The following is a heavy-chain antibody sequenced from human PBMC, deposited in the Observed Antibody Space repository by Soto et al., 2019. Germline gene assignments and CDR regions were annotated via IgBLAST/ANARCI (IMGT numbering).Heavy chain of an antibody. J-gene: IGHJ4*02. Sequence: QVQLVQSGAEVKKPGASVKVSCKASGYTFTNYAMHWVRQAPGQRLEWMGWINAGNGNAKYSQKFQGRVTITRDTSASTSYMGLSSVRSEDPAVYYWARNLMDYFILTGYYMAYYFDHWGQGTLVTVSS. CDR1: GYTFTNYA. V-gene: IGHV1-3*01. CDR3: ARNLMDYFILTGYYMAYYFDH. CDR2: INAGNGNA. D-gene: IGHD3-9*01.